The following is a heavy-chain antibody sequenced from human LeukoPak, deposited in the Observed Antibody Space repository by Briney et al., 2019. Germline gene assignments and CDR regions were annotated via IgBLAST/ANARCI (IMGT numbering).Heavy chain of an antibody. CDR3: ARGRAAAATGWFDP. V-gene: IGHV1-18*04. CDR2: ISAYNGNT. J-gene: IGHJ5*02. CDR1: GYTFTSYG. Sequence: ASVKVSCKASGYTFTSYGISWVRQAPGQRLEWMGWISAYNGNTNYAQKLQGRVTMTTDTSTSTAYMELRSLRSDDTAVYYCARGRAAAATGWFDPWGQGALVTVSS. D-gene: IGHD6-13*01.